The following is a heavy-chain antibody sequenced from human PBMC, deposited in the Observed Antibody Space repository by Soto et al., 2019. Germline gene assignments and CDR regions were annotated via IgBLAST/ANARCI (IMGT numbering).Heavy chain of an antibody. D-gene: IGHD5-12*01. V-gene: IGHV4-4*07. CDR2: IFSSGST. CDR3: AREGSYSAYNFAHGIQLWSFDF. J-gene: IGHJ4*02. Sequence: TSETLSLTCTVSVGSINTFYWSWVRQPAGKGLEWIGRIFSSGSTSFNPSLESRVAMSVDTSKNHFSLNLSSVTAADMAVYYCAREGSYSAYNFAHGIQLWSFDFWGQGALVTAPQ. CDR1: VGSINTFY.